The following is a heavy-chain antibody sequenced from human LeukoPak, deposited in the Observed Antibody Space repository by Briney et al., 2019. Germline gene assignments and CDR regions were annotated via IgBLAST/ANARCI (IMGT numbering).Heavy chain of an antibody. CDR3: ARPHSSGWYGVYDI. CDR2: SAYSGTT. CDR1: DGSISSHY. J-gene: IGHJ3*02. V-gene: IGHV4-59*08. Sequence: SETLSLTCTVSDGSISSHYWSWIRQPPGKGLEWIGHSAYSGTTSYNASLKSRVTISVDTSKNQFSLTLTSVTAADTAVYYCARPHSSGWYGVYDIWGRGTMVTVSS. D-gene: IGHD6-19*01.